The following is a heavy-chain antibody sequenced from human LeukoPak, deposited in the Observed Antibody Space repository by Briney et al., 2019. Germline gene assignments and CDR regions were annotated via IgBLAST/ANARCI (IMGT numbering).Heavy chain of an antibody. CDR1: GGSISNYY. Sequence: SETLSFTCTVSGGSISNYYWSWIRQPPGKGLEWIGYVYYSGSTNYNPSLKSRVTISADTSKNQFSLKLYSVTAADTAVYYCATRKLGNDYWGQGTLVTVSS. CDR3: ATRKLGNDY. V-gene: IGHV4-59*01. CDR2: VYYSGST. D-gene: IGHD7-27*01. J-gene: IGHJ4*02.